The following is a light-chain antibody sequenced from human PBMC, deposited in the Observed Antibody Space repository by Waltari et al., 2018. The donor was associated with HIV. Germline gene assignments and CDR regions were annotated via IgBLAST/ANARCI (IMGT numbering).Light chain of an antibody. V-gene: IGLV1-47*01. CDR1: NSNIDSNY. CDR2: RHS. J-gene: IGLJ1*01. Sequence: QSVLTQPPSASATPGQRITISCSGGNSNIDSNYVYWYQQLPGTAPKVFIHRHSQRHSGVPDRFSGSKAGTSASLIISGLRSGEEADYYCASWEDSLNAFVFGTGTKVTVL. CDR3: ASWEDSLNAFV.